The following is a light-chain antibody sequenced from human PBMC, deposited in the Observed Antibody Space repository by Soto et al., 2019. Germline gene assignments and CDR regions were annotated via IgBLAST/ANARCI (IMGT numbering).Light chain of an antibody. CDR1: SSNIGSNT. J-gene: IGLJ1*01. CDR2: NTN. Sequence: QSVLTQPPSASGTPGQRVTMSCSGSSSNIGSNTVSWYQQFPGTAPKLLIYNTNQRPSGVPDRFSGSKSGTSASLAISGLQSEDEADYYCAAWDDSLIGFYVFGTGTKVTVL. CDR3: AAWDDSLIGFYV. V-gene: IGLV1-44*01.